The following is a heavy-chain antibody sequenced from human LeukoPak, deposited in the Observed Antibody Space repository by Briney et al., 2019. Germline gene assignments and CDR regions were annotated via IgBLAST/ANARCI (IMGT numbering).Heavy chain of an antibody. CDR2: ISGSGGST. Sequence: GGSLRLSCAASGFTFSSYAMSWVRQAPGKGLEWVSAISGSGGSTYYADSVKGRFTISRDNSKNTLYLQMNSLRAEDTAVYYCASNDLGYCSSTSCYLLDYWGQGTLVTVSS. CDR1: GFTFSSYA. V-gene: IGHV3-23*01. CDR3: ASNDLGYCSSTSCYLLDY. D-gene: IGHD2-2*01. J-gene: IGHJ4*02.